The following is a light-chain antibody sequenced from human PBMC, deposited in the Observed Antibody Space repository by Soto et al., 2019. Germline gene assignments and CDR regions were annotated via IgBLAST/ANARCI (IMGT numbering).Light chain of an antibody. CDR1: QSVSSSF. CDR3: QQYDSSPWT. J-gene: IGKJ1*01. Sequence: EIVLTQSPGTLSLSPGERATLSCRASQSVSSSFLAWYQQKPGQAPRLLIYGASSRATGIPDRFSGSRSGTDFTLNISRLEPEDFAVSYCQQYDSSPWTFGQGTKVEIK. CDR2: GAS. V-gene: IGKV3-20*01.